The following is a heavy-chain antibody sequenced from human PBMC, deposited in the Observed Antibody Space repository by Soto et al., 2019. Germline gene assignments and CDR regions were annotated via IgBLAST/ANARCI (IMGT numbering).Heavy chain of an antibody. D-gene: IGHD3-16*01. Sequence: QVQLVQSGAEVKKPGSSVKVSCKASRDTFSKYAFNWVRQAPGQGLEWMGWIIPIFDSRNYAEKFQGRVTINADESTRTAYMELRSLRFEDTAVYYCARGETYLGVWGQWTTVTVSS. CDR2: IIPIFDSR. CDR3: ARGETYLGV. CDR1: RDTFSKYA. V-gene: IGHV1-69*01. J-gene: IGHJ6*02.